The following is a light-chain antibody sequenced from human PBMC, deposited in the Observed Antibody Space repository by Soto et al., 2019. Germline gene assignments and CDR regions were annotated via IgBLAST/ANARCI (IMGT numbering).Light chain of an antibody. CDR2: DAS. V-gene: IGKV3-11*01. CDR1: QSVGSY. J-gene: IGKJ1*01. Sequence: EIVVTQSPATLSLSPGEGATLSCRASQSVGSYLAWFQQKPGQAPRLLIYDASNRATGIPARFSGSGSGTDFTLTISSLEPEDFAVYYCQQRSNSPRTFGQGTKVDIK. CDR3: QQRSNSPRT.